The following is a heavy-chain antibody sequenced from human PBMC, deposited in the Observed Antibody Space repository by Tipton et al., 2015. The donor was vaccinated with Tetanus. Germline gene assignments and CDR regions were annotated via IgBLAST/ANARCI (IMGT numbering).Heavy chain of an antibody. CDR3: AREWGPVGLRRSFQH. V-gene: IGHV3-33*01. CDR2: SWYDGHNQ. J-gene: IGHJ1*01. Sequence: SGFTFNTYGMHWVRQAPGKGLEWVAVSWYDGHNQDYADSVKGRFTISSDTSKNTLYLQMNTLRAEDTAVYYCAREWGPVGLRRSFQHWGQGTLVTVSS. CDR1: GFTFNTYG. D-gene: IGHD3-3*01.